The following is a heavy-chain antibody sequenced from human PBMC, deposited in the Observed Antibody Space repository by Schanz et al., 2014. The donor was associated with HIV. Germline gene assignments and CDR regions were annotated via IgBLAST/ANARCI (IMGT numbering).Heavy chain of an antibody. CDR2: IKSYDYGVGAT. CDR1: GFAFSSSW. CDR3: AVGAVRWQRPD. D-gene: IGHD5-12*01. V-gene: IGHV3-15*01. J-gene: IGHJ4*02. Sequence: VQLVESGGGVVQPGGSLRLSCAASGFAFSSSWMHWVRQAPGKGLEWVGRIKSYDYGVGATEYAAAVKGRFFISRDDSRDMLYLQMNDLKTEDTAVYYCAVGAVRWQRPDLGQGTLVTVSS.